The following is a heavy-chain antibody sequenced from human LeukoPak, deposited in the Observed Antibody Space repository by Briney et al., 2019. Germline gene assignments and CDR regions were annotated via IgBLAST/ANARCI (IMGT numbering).Heavy chain of an antibody. CDR1: GGTFSSYA. Sequence: SVKVSCKASGGTFSSYAISWVRQAPGQGLEWMGGIIPIFGTANYAQKFQGRVTITADESTSTAYMELSSQRSEDTAVYYCARGRGGSYVPYWGQGTLVTVSS. CDR2: IIPIFGTA. D-gene: IGHD1-26*01. J-gene: IGHJ4*02. CDR3: ARGRGGSYVPY. V-gene: IGHV1-69*01.